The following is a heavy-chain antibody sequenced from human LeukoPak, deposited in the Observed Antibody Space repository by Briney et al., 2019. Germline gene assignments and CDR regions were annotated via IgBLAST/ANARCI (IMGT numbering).Heavy chain of an antibody. CDR2: IYYSGST. Sequence: SETLSLTCTVSGGSISSYYWIWIRQPPGKGGEWIGYIYYSGSTNYTPSLKSRVTISVDTSKNQFSLKLSSVTAADTAVYYCARVVSDYYDSSGYLDYWGQGTLVTVSS. D-gene: IGHD3-22*01. CDR1: GGSISSYY. V-gene: IGHV4-59*01. J-gene: IGHJ4*02. CDR3: ARVVSDYYDSSGYLDY.